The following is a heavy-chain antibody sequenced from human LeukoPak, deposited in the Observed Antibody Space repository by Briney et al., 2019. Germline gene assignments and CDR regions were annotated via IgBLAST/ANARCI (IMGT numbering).Heavy chain of an antibody. D-gene: IGHD4/OR15-4a*01. CDR3: ASGRDQLTYFQY. CDR2: IYNSGST. Sequence: SETLSLTCTVSGASISGYYWTWIRQPPGKGLEWIGYIYNSGSTNYNPSLKSRVTMSVDTSKNQFSLKVTSVTPADTAVYYCASGRDQLTYFQYGGRGTLATVSS. CDR1: GASISGYY. J-gene: IGHJ1*01. V-gene: IGHV4-59*01.